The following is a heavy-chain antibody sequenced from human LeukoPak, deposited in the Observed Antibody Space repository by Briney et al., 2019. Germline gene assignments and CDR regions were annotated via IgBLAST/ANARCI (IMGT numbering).Heavy chain of an antibody. CDR3: ARESIAAAVNGEYFQH. V-gene: IGHV4-30-2*01. CDR1: GGSISSGGYY. D-gene: IGHD6-13*01. Sequence: SQTLSLTCTVSGGSISSGGYYWSWIRQPPGKGLEWIGEINHSGSTNYNPSLKSRVTISVDTSKNQFSLKLSSVTAADTAVYYCARESIAAAVNGEYFQHWGQGTLVTVSS. J-gene: IGHJ1*01. CDR2: INHSGST.